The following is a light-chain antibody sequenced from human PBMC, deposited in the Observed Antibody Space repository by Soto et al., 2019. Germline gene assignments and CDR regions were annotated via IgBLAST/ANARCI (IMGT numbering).Light chain of an antibody. Sequence: QSVLTQPASVSGSPGQSITIPCTGTSSDVGGYNYVSWYQHHPGKAPKLIIYDVSNRPSGVSIRFSGSKSDNTASLTISGLQPEDEADYHCSSYTTSNTRQIVFGTGTKVTVL. CDR1: SSDVGGYNY. V-gene: IGLV2-14*03. J-gene: IGLJ1*01. CDR2: DVS. CDR3: SSYTTSNTRQIV.